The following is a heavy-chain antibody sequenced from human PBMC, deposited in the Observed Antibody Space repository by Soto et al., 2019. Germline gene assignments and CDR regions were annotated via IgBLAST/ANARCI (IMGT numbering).Heavy chain of an antibody. Sequence: SETLSLTCTVSGGSISSSSYYWGWIRQPPGKGLEWIGSIYYSGSTYYNPSLKSRVTISVDTSKNQFSLKLSSVTAADTAVYYCARYCSGGSCPSTKYYYYGMDVWGQGTTLTVSS. D-gene: IGHD2-15*01. J-gene: IGHJ6*02. CDR3: ARYCSGGSCPSTKYYYYGMDV. V-gene: IGHV4-39*01. CDR2: IYYSGST. CDR1: GGSISSSSYY.